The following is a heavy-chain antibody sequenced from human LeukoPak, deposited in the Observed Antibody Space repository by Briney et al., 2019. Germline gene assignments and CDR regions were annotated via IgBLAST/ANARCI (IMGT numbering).Heavy chain of an antibody. J-gene: IGHJ4*02. D-gene: IGHD3-22*01. CDR2: ISGSGDNT. CDR3: AKGSYYDSSGSFYFDY. V-gene: IGHV3-23*01. Sequence: GGSLRLSCAASGFTFSSYAMSWVRQAPGKGLEWVSGISGSGDNTYYADSVKGRFTISRDNSKKTLYVQVNSLGTEDTAAYYCAKGSYYDSSGSFYFDYWGQGTLVTVSS. CDR1: GFTFSSYA.